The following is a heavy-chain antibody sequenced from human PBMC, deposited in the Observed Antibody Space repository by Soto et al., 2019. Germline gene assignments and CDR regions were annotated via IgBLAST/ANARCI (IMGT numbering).Heavy chain of an antibody. Sequence: SVKVSCKASGGTFSTYAIDWVRQAPGQGLEWMGGIIPLFGTAKYAQNFQGRITITADESTNTAYMELRSLRSQDTAVYYCARGVHYDSSGYYYFYWGQGTLVTVSS. CDR2: IIPLFGTA. CDR1: GGTFSTYA. V-gene: IGHV1-69*13. J-gene: IGHJ4*02. CDR3: ARGVHYDSSGYYYFY. D-gene: IGHD3-22*01.